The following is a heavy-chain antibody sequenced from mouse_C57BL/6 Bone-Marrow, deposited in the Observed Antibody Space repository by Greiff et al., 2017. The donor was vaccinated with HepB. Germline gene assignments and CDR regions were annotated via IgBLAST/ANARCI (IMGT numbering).Heavy chain of an antibody. CDR1: GYTFTSYG. D-gene: IGHD1-1*02. Sequence: VKLMESGAELARPGASVKLSCKASGYTFTSYGISWVKQRTGQGLEWIGEIYPRSGNTYYNEKFKGKATLTADKSSSTAYMELRTLASEDSAVYFCARHLWPYAMDYWGKGTSVTVSS. CDR2: IYPRSGNT. CDR3: ARHLWPYAMDY. V-gene: IGHV1-81*01. J-gene: IGHJ4*01.